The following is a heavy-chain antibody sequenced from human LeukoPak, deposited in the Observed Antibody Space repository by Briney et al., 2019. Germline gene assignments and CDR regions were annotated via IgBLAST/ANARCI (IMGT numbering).Heavy chain of an antibody. D-gene: IGHD5-12*01. J-gene: IGHJ4*02. V-gene: IGHV1-69*06. Sequence: GASVKVSCKASGGTFSSYAISWVRQAPGQGLEWMGGIIPIFGTANYAQKFQGRVTITADKSTSTAYMELSSLRSEDTAVYYCARDRNSGYDQGDYWGQGTLVTVSS. CDR3: ARDRNSGYDQGDY. CDR1: GGTFSSYA. CDR2: IIPIFGTA.